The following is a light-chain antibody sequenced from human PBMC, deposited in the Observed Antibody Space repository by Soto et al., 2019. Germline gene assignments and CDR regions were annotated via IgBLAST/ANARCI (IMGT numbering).Light chain of an antibody. J-gene: IGKJ4*01. V-gene: IGKV3-20*01. CDR3: QQYGSSPRG. Sequence: EIVLTQSPGTLSLSPGERATLSCRASQSVSSSYLAWYQQKPGQAPRLLIYGASSRATGIPDRFSGGGSGPDFTLTISRLEPEDFAVYYCQQYGSSPRGFGGGTKVEIK. CDR2: GAS. CDR1: QSVSSSY.